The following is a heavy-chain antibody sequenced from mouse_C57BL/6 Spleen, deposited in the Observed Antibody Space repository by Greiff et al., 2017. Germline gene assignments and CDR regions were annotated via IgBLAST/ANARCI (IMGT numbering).Heavy chain of an antibody. Sequence: QVQLKESGAELVRPGTSVKLSCKASGYTFTSYWMHWVKQRPGQGLEWIGVIDPSDSYTNYNQKFKGKATLTVDTSSSTAYMQLSSLTSEDAAVYYCARYGKGRYYFDYWGQGTTLTVSS. J-gene: IGHJ2*01. V-gene: IGHV1-59*01. CDR2: IDPSDSYT. D-gene: IGHD2-10*02. CDR1: GYTFTSYW. CDR3: ARYGKGRYYFDY.